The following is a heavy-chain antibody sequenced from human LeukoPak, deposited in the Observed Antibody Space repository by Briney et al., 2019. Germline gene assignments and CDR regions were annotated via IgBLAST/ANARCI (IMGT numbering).Heavy chain of an antibody. V-gene: IGHV4-59*12. D-gene: IGHD1-26*01. J-gene: IGHJ3*02. CDR2: IYYSGST. CDR1: GGSISSYY. Sequence: PSETLSLTCTVSGGSISSYYWSWIRQPPGKGLEWIGYIYYSGSTNYNPSLKSRVTISVDTSKNQFSLKLSSVTAADTAVYYCASKLVGADDAFDIWGQGTMVTVSS. CDR3: ASKLVGADDAFDI.